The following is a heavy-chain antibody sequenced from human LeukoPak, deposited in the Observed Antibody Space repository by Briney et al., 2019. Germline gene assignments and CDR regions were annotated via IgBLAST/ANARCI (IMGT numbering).Heavy chain of an antibody. V-gene: IGHV4-59*01. D-gene: IGHD5-24*01. CDR2: IYYDGNT. CDR1: GGSISSYS. J-gene: IGHJ5*02. Sequence: SETLSLTCTVSGGSISSYSWSWIRQPPGKGLEWIGYIYYDGNTNYNPSLKSRVTMSVDTSKNQFPLKLTSVTAADTAVYFCARDHGTNWLNWFNPWGQGTLVTVSS. CDR3: ARDHGTNWLNWFNP.